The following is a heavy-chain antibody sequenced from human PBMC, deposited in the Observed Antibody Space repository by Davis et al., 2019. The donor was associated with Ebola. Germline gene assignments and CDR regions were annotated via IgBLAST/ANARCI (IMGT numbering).Heavy chain of an antibody. Sequence: SETLSLTCTVSGYSISSSYYWSWIRQPPGKGLEWIGYIYSSGSTNYNPSLKSRVIISVDTSKNQFSLKLSSVTAADTAVYYCARQVSSSWYFRFDYWGQGTLVTVSS. J-gene: IGHJ4*02. CDR1: GYSISSSYY. CDR2: IYSSGST. D-gene: IGHD6-13*01. CDR3: ARQVSSSWYFRFDY. V-gene: IGHV4-59*08.